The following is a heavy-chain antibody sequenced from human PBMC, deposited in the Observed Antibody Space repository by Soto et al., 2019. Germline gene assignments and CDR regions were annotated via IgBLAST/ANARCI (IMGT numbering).Heavy chain of an antibody. J-gene: IGHJ6*02. CDR3: AREGATEYSSSSYGMDV. D-gene: IGHD6-6*01. Sequence: SVKVSCKASGGTFSSYAISWVRQAPGQGLEWMGGIIPIFGTANYAQKFQGRVTITADESTSTAYMELSSLRSEDTAVYYCAREGATEYSSSSYGMDVWGQGTTVTVSS. CDR1: GGTFSSYA. V-gene: IGHV1-69*13. CDR2: IIPIFGTA.